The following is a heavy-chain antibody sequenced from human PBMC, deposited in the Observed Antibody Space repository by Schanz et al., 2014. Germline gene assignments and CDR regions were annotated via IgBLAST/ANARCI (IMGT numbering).Heavy chain of an antibody. D-gene: IGHD3-22*01. CDR1: GFTFSTYA. CDR2: IRYDGSKT. CDR3: AKDAAYYDSVIFPDH. V-gene: IGHV3-30*02. J-gene: IGHJ4*02. Sequence: VKLLESGGHLVQPGGSLRLSCVASGFTFSTYAMSWVRQAPGKGLEWVAFIRYDGSKTFYSDSVKGRFTISRDNAKNSLFLQMNSLSAEDTAVYYCAKDAAYYDSVIFPDHWGQGTLVTVSS.